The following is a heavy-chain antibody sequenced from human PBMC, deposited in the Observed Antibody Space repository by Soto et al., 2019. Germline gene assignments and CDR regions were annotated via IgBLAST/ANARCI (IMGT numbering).Heavy chain of an antibody. J-gene: IGHJ5*02. CDR1: GGSISSYY. D-gene: IGHD6-19*01. Sequence: SENLSLTCTVSGGSISSYYWSWIRQPPGKGLEWIGYIYYSGSTNYNPSLKSRVTISVDTSKNQFSLKLSSVTAADTAVYYCARESLAGTDWMDPWGPGTLVTVSS. CDR3: ARESLAGTDWMDP. CDR2: IYYSGST. V-gene: IGHV4-59*01.